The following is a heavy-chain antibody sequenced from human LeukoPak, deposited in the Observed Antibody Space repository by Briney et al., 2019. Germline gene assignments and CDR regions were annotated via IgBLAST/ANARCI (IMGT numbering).Heavy chain of an antibody. Sequence: ASVKVSCKASGYTFTGYYMHWVRQAPGQELEWMGGINPNSGGTNYSQKFQGRVTMTRDTSISTAYMELSRLRSDDTAVYYCASRNTRYCSSTSCHDYWGQGTLVTVSS. D-gene: IGHD2-2*01. J-gene: IGHJ4*02. CDR3: ASRNTRYCSSTSCHDY. CDR1: GYTFTGYY. V-gene: IGHV1-2*02. CDR2: INPNSGGT.